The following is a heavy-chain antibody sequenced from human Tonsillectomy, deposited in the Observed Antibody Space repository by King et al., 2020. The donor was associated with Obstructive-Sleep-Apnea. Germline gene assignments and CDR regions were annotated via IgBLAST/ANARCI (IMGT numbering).Heavy chain of an antibody. CDR1: GFTFSSYS. CDR3: ARDLSSGAFDI. CDR2: ISSSCRYI. J-gene: IGHJ3*02. Sequence: VQLVESGGGLVKPGGSLRISCAASGFTFSSYSMNWVRQAPGKGVEWGSSISSSCRYIYYAYSLKGRFTISRDNAKNSPYLQMNSLRAEDTAVYYCARDLSSGAFDIWGQGTMVTVSS. D-gene: IGHD6-19*01. V-gene: IGHV3-21*01.